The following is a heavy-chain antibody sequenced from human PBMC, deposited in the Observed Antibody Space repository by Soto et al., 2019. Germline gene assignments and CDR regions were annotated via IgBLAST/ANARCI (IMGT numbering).Heavy chain of an antibody. D-gene: IGHD3-3*01. J-gene: IGHJ4*02. CDR2: FIPVYRTL. CDR1: GGSFGKSA. V-gene: IGHV1-69*13. Sequence: ASVKVSCKASGGSFGKSAINWVRQTPGQGLEWLGGFIPVYRTLNYAQKFQGRVTITADESTGTAYMTLSSLASDDTAVYYCATGVIWIGYFTVDSWGQGTRVTVYS. CDR3: ATGVIWIGYFTVDS.